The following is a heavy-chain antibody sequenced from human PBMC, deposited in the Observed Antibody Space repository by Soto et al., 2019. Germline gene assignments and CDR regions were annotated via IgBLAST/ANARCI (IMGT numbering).Heavy chain of an antibody. CDR3: ASRGHCSDGQCHPFDY. CDR2: ISMSGSYK. J-gene: IGHJ4*02. CDR1: ELTLSGFY. Sequence: GSLRLSCVGSELTLSGFYMRWVRHAPGKGLEWLSFISMSGSYKTYAASVEGRFTISRDNVKNILYLQMDSLRVEDTAVYYWASRGHCSDGQCHPFDYWGQGTQVTVAS. V-gene: IGHV3-11*06. D-gene: IGHD2-15*01.